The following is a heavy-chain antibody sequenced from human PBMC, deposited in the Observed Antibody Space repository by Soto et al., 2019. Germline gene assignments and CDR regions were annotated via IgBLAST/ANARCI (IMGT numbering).Heavy chain of an antibody. CDR3: AGHYDYGDYMGTFDY. CDR1: GYTFTSYG. Sequence: ASVKVSCKASGYTFTSYGISWVRQAPGQGLEWMGWISAYNGNTNYAQKLQGRVTMTTDTSTSTAYMELRSLRSDDTAVYYCAGHYDYGDYMGTFDYWGQGTLVTVSS. V-gene: IGHV1-18*01. CDR2: ISAYNGNT. D-gene: IGHD4-17*01. J-gene: IGHJ4*02.